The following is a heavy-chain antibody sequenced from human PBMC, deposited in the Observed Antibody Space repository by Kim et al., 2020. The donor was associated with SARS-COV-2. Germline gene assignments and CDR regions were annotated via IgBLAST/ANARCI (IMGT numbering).Heavy chain of an antibody. D-gene: IGHD3-10*01. CDR3: ARDQRGSFGGDH. Sequence: TAYAHSVKGRFTISRDNAKNLLFLQMNSLRAEDTALYFCARDQRGSFGGDHWGQGTLVAVSS. V-gene: IGHV3-20*03. J-gene: IGHJ4*02. CDR2: T.